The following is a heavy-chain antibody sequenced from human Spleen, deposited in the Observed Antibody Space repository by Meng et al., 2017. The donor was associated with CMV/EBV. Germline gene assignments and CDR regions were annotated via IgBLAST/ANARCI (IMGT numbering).Heavy chain of an antibody. V-gene: IGHV1-2*02. CDR1: GYSFTKSF. Sequence: ASVKVSCKASGYSFTKSFIHWVRQAPGQGLEWMGWINPNSGGTNYAQKFQGRVTMTRDTSISTAYMELSSLRSEDTAVYYCARGVPGTTIFFPSWGQGTLVTVSS. CDR3: ARGVPGTTIFFPS. CDR2: INPNSGGT. J-gene: IGHJ5*02. D-gene: IGHD1-7*01.